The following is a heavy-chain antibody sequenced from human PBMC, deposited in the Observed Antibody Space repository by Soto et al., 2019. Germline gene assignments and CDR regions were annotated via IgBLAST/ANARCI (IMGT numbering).Heavy chain of an antibody. V-gene: IGHV4-34*01. D-gene: IGHD5-12*01. CDR1: GGSFSGYY. CDR3: ARGGGYSGYVSRYYYYMDV. CDR2: INHSGST. J-gene: IGHJ6*03. Sequence: SETLSLTCAVYGGSFSGYYWSWIRQPPGKGLEWIGEINHSGSTNYNPSLKSRVTISVDTSKNQFSLKLSSVTAADTAVYYCARGGGYSGYVSRYYYYMDVRGKGTTVTVSS.